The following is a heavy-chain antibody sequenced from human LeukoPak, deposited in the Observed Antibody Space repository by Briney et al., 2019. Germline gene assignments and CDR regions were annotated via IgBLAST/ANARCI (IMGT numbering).Heavy chain of an antibody. Sequence: SETLSLTCTVSGGSISSGSYYWSWIRQPAGKGLEWIGRIYTSGSTNYNPSLKSRVAISVDTSKNQFSLKLSSVTAADTAVYYCANYGRHFASWGQGTLVTVSP. CDR1: GGSISSGSYY. V-gene: IGHV4-61*02. J-gene: IGHJ4*02. D-gene: IGHD4-17*01. CDR3: ANYGRHFAS. CDR2: IYTSGST.